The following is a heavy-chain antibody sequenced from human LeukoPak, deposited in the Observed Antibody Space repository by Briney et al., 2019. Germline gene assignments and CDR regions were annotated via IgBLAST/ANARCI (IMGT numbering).Heavy chain of an antibody. J-gene: IGHJ6*02. CDR1: GFTFSNYW. CDR3: ARDLSRQGHGLDV. CDR2: IKQDGSEK. V-gene: IGHV3-7*04. Sequence: GGSLRLSCAASGFTFSNYWMSWVRQAPGKGLEWVANIKQDGSEKYYVDSVKGRFTISRDNAKNSLYLQMNSLRAEDTTVYYCARDLSRQGHGLDVWGQGTTVTVSS.